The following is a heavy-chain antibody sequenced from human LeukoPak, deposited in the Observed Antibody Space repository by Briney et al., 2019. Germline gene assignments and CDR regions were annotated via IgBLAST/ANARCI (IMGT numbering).Heavy chain of an antibody. Sequence: SVKVSCKASGGTLSSYAISWVRQAPGQGLEWMGGIIPIFGTANYAQKFQGRVTITADESTSTAYMELSSLRSEDTAVYYCARGGDIVVVQNWFDPWGQGTLVTVSS. CDR3: ARGGDIVVVQNWFDP. CDR1: GGTLSSYA. D-gene: IGHD2-2*01. J-gene: IGHJ5*02. V-gene: IGHV1-69*13. CDR2: IIPIFGTA.